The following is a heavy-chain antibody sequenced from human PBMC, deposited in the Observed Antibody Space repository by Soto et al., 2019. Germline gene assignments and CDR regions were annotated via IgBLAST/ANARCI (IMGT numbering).Heavy chain of an antibody. V-gene: IGHV3-30-3*01. CDR2: ISYDGSNE. Sequence: QVQLVESGGGVVQPGRSLRLSCAASGFTFSSYAMHWVRQAPGKGLEWVAVISYDGSNELYADSVKGRFTISRDNSTNMLSLQMNSLRAEDTAVYYCARDGRTRYFDWLPRCDFDYWGQGTLVTVSS. J-gene: IGHJ4*02. D-gene: IGHD3-9*01. CDR3: ARDGRTRYFDWLPRCDFDY. CDR1: GFTFSSYA.